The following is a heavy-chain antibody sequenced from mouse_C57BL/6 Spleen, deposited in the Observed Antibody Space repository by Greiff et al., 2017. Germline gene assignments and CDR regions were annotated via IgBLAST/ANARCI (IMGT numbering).Heavy chain of an antibody. CDR1: GYTFTDYE. D-gene: IGHD1-1*01. V-gene: IGHV1-15*01. CDR2: IDPETGGT. Sequence: VQLQQSGAELVRPGASVTLSCKASGYTFTDYEMHWVKQTPVHGLEWIGAIDPETGGTAYNQKFKGKAIPTADKSSSTAYMELRSLTSEDSAVYYCTRHYGSSYEWYFDVWGTGTTVTVSS. J-gene: IGHJ1*03. CDR3: TRHYGSSYEWYFDV.